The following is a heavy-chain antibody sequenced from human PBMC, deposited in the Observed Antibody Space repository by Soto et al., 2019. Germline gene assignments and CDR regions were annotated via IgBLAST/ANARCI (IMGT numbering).Heavy chain of an antibody. CDR2: IWYDGSYE. CDR1: GFTFSSYG. Sequence: PGGSLRLSCAASGFTFSSYGMHRVRQAPGKGLKWVAVIWYDGSYEYYADSVKGRFTSSRDNSKNTVYLQMNSLRAEDTAVYYCARSAGSGSPIYRIDYWGQGALVTV. J-gene: IGHJ4*02. CDR3: ARSAGSGSPIYRIDY. D-gene: IGHD3-10*01. V-gene: IGHV3-33*01.